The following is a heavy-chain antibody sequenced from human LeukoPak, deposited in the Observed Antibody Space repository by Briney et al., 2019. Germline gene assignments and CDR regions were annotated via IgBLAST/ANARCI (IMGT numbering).Heavy chain of an antibody. CDR3: ARDPEISSSDARHYYYYYMDV. Sequence: GGSLRLSCAASGFTFSSYAMHWVRQAPGKGLEYVSAISSNGGSTYYANSVKGRFTISRDNSKNTLYLQMGSLRAEDMAVYYCARDPEISSSDARHYYYYYMDVWGKGTTVTVSS. D-gene: IGHD6-13*01. V-gene: IGHV3-64*01. CDR1: GFTFSSYA. CDR2: ISSNGGST. J-gene: IGHJ6*03.